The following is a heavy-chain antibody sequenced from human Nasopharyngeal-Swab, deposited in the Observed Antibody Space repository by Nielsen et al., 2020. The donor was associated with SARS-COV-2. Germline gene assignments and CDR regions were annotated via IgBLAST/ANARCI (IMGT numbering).Heavy chain of an antibody. J-gene: IGHJ6*03. D-gene: IGHD5-24*01. CDR2: INPSGGST. Sequence: ASVKVSCKASGYTFTSYYMHWVRQAPGQGLEWMGIINPSGGSTSYAQKFQGRVTITADKSTSTAYMELSSLRSEDTAVYYCARGTATISFDYYYYMDVWGKGTTVTVSS. V-gene: IGHV1-46*01. CDR3: ARGTATISFDYYYYMDV. CDR1: GYTFTSYY.